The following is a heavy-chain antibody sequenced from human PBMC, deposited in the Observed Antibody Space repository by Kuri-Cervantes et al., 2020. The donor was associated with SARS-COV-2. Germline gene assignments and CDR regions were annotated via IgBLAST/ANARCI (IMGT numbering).Heavy chain of an antibody. Sequence: LSLTCAASGFTFTDYAMSWVRQAPGRGPEWVSCISDTGGTTTYADSVKGRFTISRDNSKNTVSLQMHSLRAEDTAMYYCAKDHFGVHDFWGQGTLVTVSS. CDR2: ISDTGGTT. J-gene: IGHJ4*02. CDR3: AKDHFGVHDF. V-gene: IGHV3-23*01. D-gene: IGHD2-21*01. CDR1: GFTFTDYA.